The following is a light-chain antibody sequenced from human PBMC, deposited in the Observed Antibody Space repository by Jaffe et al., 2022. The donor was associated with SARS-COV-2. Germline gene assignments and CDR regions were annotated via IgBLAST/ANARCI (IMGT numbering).Light chain of an antibody. Sequence: DIEMTQTPLSLSVTPGQPASISCKSSESLLHSSGKTHLYWYLQRPGQPPQLLIYEVFNRFSGVSDRFSGSASGTDFTLKISRVEAEDVGIYYCMQTIRVPITFGQGTRLEF. J-gene: IGKJ5*01. V-gene: IGKV2D-29*01. CDR3: MQTIRVPIT. CDR2: EVF. CDR1: ESLLHSSGKTH.